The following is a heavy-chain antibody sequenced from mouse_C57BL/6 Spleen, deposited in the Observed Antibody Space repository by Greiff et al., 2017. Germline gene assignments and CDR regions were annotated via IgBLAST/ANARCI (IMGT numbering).Heavy chain of an antibody. D-gene: IGHD1-1*01. CDR1: GYTFTSYG. J-gene: IGHJ3*01. CDR3: ARSDGSSPFAY. V-gene: IGHV1-81*01. Sequence: VQLQESGAELARPGASVKLSCKASGYTFTSYGISWVKQRTGQGLEWIGEIYPRSGNTYYNEKFKGKATLTADKSSSTAYMELRSLTSEDSAVYFCARSDGSSPFAYWGQGTLVTVSA. CDR2: IYPRSGNT.